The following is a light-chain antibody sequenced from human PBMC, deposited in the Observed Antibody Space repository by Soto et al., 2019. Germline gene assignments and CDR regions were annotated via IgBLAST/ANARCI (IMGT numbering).Light chain of an antibody. CDR3: QSSDSSLRRV. J-gene: IGLJ3*02. CDR1: NSTIGAGFD. CDR2: ANT. Sequence: QSVLTQPPSVSGAPGQRVTITCTGSNSTIGAGFDVHWYQHLPGTAPKLLIFANTNRPSGVPDRFSASKSGTSASLVITGLRADDEADYYCQSSDSSLRRVFGGGTKSPS. V-gene: IGLV1-40*01.